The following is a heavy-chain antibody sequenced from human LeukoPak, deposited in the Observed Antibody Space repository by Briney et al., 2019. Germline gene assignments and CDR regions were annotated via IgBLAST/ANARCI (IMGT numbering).Heavy chain of an antibody. V-gene: IGHV3-23*01. D-gene: IGHD6-19*01. CDR3: AKVGERQWLDFDY. CDR1: GFTFSSYA. Sequence: GGSLRLSCAASGFTFSSYAMSWVRQAPGKGLEWVSAISGSGASTYYADSVKGRFTISRDNSKNTLYLQVHSLRAEDTAVYYCAKVGERQWLDFDYWGQGTLVTVSS. CDR2: ISGSGAST. J-gene: IGHJ4*02.